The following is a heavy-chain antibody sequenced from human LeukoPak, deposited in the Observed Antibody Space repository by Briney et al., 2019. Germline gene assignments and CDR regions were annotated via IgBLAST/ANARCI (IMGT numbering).Heavy chain of an antibody. Sequence: SETLSLTCTVSGGSISSYYWSWIRRPPGKGLEWIGYIYYSGSTNYNPSLKSRVTISVDTSKNQFSLKLSSVTAADTAVYYCASISSSSGRFDYWGQGTLVTVSS. V-gene: IGHV4-59*01. D-gene: IGHD6-6*01. CDR3: ASISSSSGRFDY. CDR1: GGSISSYY. J-gene: IGHJ4*02. CDR2: IYYSGST.